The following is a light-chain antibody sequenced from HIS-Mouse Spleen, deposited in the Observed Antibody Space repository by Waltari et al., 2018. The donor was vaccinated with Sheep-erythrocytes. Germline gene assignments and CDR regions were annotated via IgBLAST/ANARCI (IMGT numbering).Light chain of an antibody. CDR3: QAWDSSTAWV. CDR1: KLGDKY. J-gene: IGLJ3*02. V-gene: IGLV3-1*01. Sequence: SYELTQPPSVSVSPGQTASITCSGDKLGDKYACWYQTKPGQSPVLVIYQDSKRPSGIPERFSGSNSGNTATLTISGTQAMDEADYYCQAWDSSTAWVFGGGTKLTVL. CDR2: QDS.